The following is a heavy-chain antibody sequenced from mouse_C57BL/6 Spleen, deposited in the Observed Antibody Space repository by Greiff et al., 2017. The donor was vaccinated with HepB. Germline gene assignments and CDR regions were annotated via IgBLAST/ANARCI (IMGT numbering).Heavy chain of an antibody. CDR3: ARGAAQAWFAY. CDR1: GYAFSSSW. V-gene: IGHV1-82*01. Sequence: QVQLQQSGPELVKPGASVKISCKASGYAFSSSWMNWVKQRPGKGLEWIGRIYPGDGDTNYNGKFKGKATLTADKSSSTAYMQLSSLTSEDSAVYFFARGAAQAWFAYWGQGTLVTVSA. CDR2: IYPGDGDT. D-gene: IGHD3-2*02. J-gene: IGHJ3*01.